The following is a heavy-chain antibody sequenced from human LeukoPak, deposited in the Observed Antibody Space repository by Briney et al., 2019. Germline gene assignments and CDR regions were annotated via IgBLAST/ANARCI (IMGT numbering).Heavy chain of an antibody. CDR1: GFNFGNYG. D-gene: IGHD2-2*01. J-gene: IGHJ4*02. CDR3: ARDPEYQLLYYFDY. CDR2: LSDAGVRI. V-gene: IGHV3-23*01. Sequence: GGSLRLSCTASGFNFGNYGMSWVRQAPGKGLEWVSGLSDAGVRIFYADSVRGRFTVSRDNSKNTLYLQMNSLRAEDTAVYYCARDPEYQLLYYFDYWGQGTLVTVSS.